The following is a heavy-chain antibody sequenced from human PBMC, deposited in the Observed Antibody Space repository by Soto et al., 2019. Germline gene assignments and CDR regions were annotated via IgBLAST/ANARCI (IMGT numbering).Heavy chain of an antibody. CDR2: IYSSGST. J-gene: IGHJ3*01. CDR3: ARERTYQMSADHALDV. CDR1: VVSIDTYY. V-gene: IGHV4-4*07. Sequence: PSETLSLTCTISVVSIDTYYWSWIRHSAGKGLEWIGRIYSSGSTNYIPSLKSRVTMSVDTPKNQVSLELNSVTAADTAMYYCARERTYQMSADHALDVWGQGTMVIVSS. D-gene: IGHD2-2*01.